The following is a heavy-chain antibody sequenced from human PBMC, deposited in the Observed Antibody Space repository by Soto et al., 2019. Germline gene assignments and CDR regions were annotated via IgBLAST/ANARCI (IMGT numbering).Heavy chain of an antibody. V-gene: IGHV3-30-3*01. CDR2: ISYDGSNK. CDR1: GFTFSSYA. Sequence: GGSLRLSCAASGFTFSSYAMHWVRQAPGKGLEWVAFISYDGSNKYYADSVKGRFTISRDNSKNTLYLQMNSLRAEDTAVYYCARGNSGWYYYYYYGMDVWGQGTTVTVSS. J-gene: IGHJ6*02. D-gene: IGHD6-19*01. CDR3: ARGNSGWYYYYYYGMDV.